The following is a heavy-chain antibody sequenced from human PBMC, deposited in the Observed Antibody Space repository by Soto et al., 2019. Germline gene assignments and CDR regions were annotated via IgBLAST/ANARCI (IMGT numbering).Heavy chain of an antibody. Sequence: SETLSLTCTVSGGSISSSSYYWGWIRQPPGKGLEWIGSIYYSGSTYYNPSPKSRVTISVDTSKNQFSLKLSSVTAADTAVYYCARGPFSYYGDLPDFDYWGQGTLVTVSS. CDR1: GGSISSSSYY. D-gene: IGHD4-17*01. J-gene: IGHJ4*02. V-gene: IGHV4-39*01. CDR2: IYYSGST. CDR3: ARGPFSYYGDLPDFDY.